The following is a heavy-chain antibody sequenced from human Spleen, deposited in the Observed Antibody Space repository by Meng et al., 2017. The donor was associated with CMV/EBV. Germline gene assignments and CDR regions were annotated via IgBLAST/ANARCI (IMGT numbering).Heavy chain of an antibody. CDR2: IYYSGSV. D-gene: IGHD2-15*01. CDR3: AKSYWDAFDI. CDR1: GGSISGYV. V-gene: IGHV4-59*12. Sequence: GSLRLSCAVSGGSISGYVWTWIRQPPGKGLERIGYIYYSGSVNYNPSLKSRVAISIDTSKNQFSLKLSSVTAADTAVYYCAKSYWDAFDIWGQGTMVTVSS. J-gene: IGHJ3*02.